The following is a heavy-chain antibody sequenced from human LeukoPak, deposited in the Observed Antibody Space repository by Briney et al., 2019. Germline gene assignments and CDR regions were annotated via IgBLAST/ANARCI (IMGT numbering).Heavy chain of an antibody. CDR2: IKQDGSEK. V-gene: IGHV3-7*01. CDR1: GFTFSSYW. Sequence: GGSLRLSCAASGFTFSSYWMSWVRQAPGKGLECVANIKQDGSEKYYVDSVKGRFTISRDNAKNSLYLQMNSLRAEDTAVYYCARDPGFYYDSSGYRYYFDYWGQGTLVTVSS. CDR3: ARDPGFYYDSSGYRYYFDY. J-gene: IGHJ4*02. D-gene: IGHD3-22*01.